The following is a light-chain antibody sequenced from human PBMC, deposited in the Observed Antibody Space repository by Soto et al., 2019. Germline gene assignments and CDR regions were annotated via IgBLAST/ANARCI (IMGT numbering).Light chain of an antibody. Sequence: EIELTQSPGSLSLSPGERATLSCRASQSVRSSYLAWYRQKPGQAPSLLIYGASSRATGVPDRFSGSGSETDFTLTISRLEPEDFAVYYCQQYGTFPRTFGQGTKVEIK. J-gene: IGKJ1*01. V-gene: IGKV3-20*01. CDR3: QQYGTFPRT. CDR1: QSVRSSY. CDR2: GAS.